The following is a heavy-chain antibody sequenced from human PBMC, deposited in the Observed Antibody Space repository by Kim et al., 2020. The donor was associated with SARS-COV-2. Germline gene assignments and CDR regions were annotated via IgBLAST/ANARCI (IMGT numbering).Heavy chain of an antibody. J-gene: IGHJ6*02. CDR1: GGSISSYY. D-gene: IGHD6-19*01. Sequence: SETLSLTCTVSGGSISSYYWSWIRQPPGKGLEWIGYIYYSGSTNYNPSLKSRVTISVDTSKNQFSLKLSSVTAADTAVYYCARDRAVASYYYYGMDVWGQGTTDTVSS. CDR2: IYYSGST. CDR3: ARDRAVASYYYYGMDV. V-gene: IGHV4-59*01.